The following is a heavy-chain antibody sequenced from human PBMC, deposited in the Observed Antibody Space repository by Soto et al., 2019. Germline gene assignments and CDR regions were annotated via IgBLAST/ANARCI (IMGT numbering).Heavy chain of an antibody. CDR3: AGQTFTIAAASYGRSNWFDP. D-gene: IGHD6-25*01. CDR2: IYFTGNT. CDR1: GGSITSSSHF. V-gene: IGHV4-39*01. Sequence: SETLSLTCSASGGSITSSSHFWGWVRQPPGKGLEWIGTIYFTGNTYYTPSLKSRLTMSIDTSKNEFSLRLNSVAAADTAVYYCAGQTFTIAAASYGRSNWFDPWGPGTLVTVSS. J-gene: IGHJ5*02.